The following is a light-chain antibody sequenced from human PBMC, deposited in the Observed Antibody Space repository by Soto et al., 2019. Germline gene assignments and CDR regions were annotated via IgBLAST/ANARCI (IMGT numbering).Light chain of an antibody. Sequence: DIQMTQSPSTLSASVGDRVTITCRASQSIGHWLAWYQQKPGKAPNLLIYKASSLQSGVPSRFSGSGSGTEFTLTISNLQPDDFATYYCQQYYNYWTFGQGTKVESK. CDR2: KAS. V-gene: IGKV1-5*03. CDR1: QSIGHW. CDR3: QQYYNYWT. J-gene: IGKJ1*01.